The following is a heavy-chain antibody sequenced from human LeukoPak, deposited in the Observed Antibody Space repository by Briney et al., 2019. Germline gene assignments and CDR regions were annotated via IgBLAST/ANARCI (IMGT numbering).Heavy chain of an antibody. CDR2: IWYDGSNK. Sequence: GGSLRLSCAASGFTFSNYGMHWVRQAPGKGLEWAAYIWYDGSNKYYADSVKGRFTISRDNSKNTLYLQMNSLRAEDTAVYYCAKESVPGYYYFDYWGQGTLATVSS. V-gene: IGHV3-30*02. J-gene: IGHJ4*02. CDR1: GFTFSNYG. D-gene: IGHD3-22*01. CDR3: AKESVPGYYYFDY.